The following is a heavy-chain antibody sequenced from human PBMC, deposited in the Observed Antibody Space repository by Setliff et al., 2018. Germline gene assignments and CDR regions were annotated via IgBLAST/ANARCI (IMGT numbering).Heavy chain of an antibody. Sequence: PGGSLRLSCAASGFTFSSYAMSWVRQAPGKGLEWVSAISGSGGSTYYADSVKGRFTISRDNSKNTLYLQMNSLRAEDTAVYYCAKEVWNYYDKSWSGYADHWGQGTLVTV. CDR3: AKEVWNYYDKSWSGYADH. V-gene: IGHV3-23*01. CDR2: ISGSGGST. J-gene: IGHJ4*02. CDR1: GFTFSSYA. D-gene: IGHD3-3*01.